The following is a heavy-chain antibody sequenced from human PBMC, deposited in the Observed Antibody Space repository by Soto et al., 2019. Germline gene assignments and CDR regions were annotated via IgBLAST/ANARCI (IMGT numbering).Heavy chain of an antibody. CDR1: GYTSADFG. CDR3: VRDQKYFRVNGNWFDS. Sequence: ASVQVSCKASGYTSADFGIRWVRQAPGQGLEWMGWVSGNTGASNPAPKVQGRITMTLDTSTGVSYMALRSLRSDDTAIYYCVRDQKYFRVNGNWFDSWGQGTLVTVSS. D-gene: IGHD2-2*01. CDR2: VSGNTGAS. J-gene: IGHJ5*01. V-gene: IGHV1-18*04.